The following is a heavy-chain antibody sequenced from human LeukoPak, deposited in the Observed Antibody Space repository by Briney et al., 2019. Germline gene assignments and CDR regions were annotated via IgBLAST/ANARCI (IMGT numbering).Heavy chain of an antibody. CDR2: IYHSGGT. CDR3: ARRPGRGYDAFDI. J-gene: IGHJ3*02. Sequence: SGTLSLTCAVSGGSISSSNWWSWVRQPPGKGLGWIGEIYHSGGTNYNPSLKSRVTISVDKSKNQFSLKLSSVTAADTAVYYCARRPGRGYDAFDIWGQGTMVTVSS. CDR1: GGSISSSNW. D-gene: IGHD1-1*01. V-gene: IGHV4-4*02.